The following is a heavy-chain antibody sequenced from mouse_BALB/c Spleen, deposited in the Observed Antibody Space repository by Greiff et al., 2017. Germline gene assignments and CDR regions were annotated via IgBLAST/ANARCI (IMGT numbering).Heavy chain of an antibody. CDR3: ARSLYGNLDY. V-gene: IGHV3-2*02. Sequence: VQLKESGPGLVKPSQSLSLTCTVTGYSITSDYAWNWIRQFPGNKLEWMGYISYSGSTSYNPSLKSRISITRDTSKNQFFLQLNSVTTEDTATYYCARSLYGNLDYGGQGTTLTVSS. J-gene: IGHJ2*01. D-gene: IGHD2-1*01. CDR1: GYSITSDYA. CDR2: ISYSGST.